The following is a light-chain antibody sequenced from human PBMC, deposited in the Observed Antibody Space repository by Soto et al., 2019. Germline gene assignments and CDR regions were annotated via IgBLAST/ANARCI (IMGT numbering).Light chain of an antibody. CDR3: QQYNSYPYT. V-gene: IGKV1-5*01. Sequence: DIQMTQSPSTLSASVGDRVTITCRASQSISSWLAWYQQKPGKAPKLLIYDASSLESGVPSRFSGSGSGTEFTRTSSSLQPDDFATYYCQQYNSYPYTFGQGTKLEIK. CDR2: DAS. CDR1: QSISSW. J-gene: IGKJ2*01.